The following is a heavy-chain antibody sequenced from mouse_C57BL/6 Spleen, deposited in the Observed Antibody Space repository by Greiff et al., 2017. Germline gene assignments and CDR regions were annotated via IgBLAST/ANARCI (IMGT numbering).Heavy chain of an antibody. Sequence: VQLQQSGPELVKPGASVKISCKASGYSFTGYYMNWVKQSPEKSLEWIGEINPSTGGTTYNQKFKAKATLTVDKSSSTAYMQLKSLTSEDSAVYYCARVPNWDDAMDYWGQGTSVTVSS. CDR3: ARVPNWDDAMDY. CDR2: INPSTGGT. D-gene: IGHD4-1*01. CDR1: GYSFTGYY. V-gene: IGHV1-42*01. J-gene: IGHJ4*01.